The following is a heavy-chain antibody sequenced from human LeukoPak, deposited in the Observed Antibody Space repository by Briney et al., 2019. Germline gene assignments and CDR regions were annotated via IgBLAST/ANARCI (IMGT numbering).Heavy chain of an antibody. CDR2: IYTGGST. J-gene: IGHJ5*02. CDR3: AREKLGYCSSTSCHNWFDP. V-gene: IGHV4-4*07. D-gene: IGHD2-2*01. Sequence: SETLSLTCTVSGGSISSYYWSWIRQPAGKGLEWIGRIYTGGSTNYNPSLKSRVTMSVDTSKNQFSLKLSSVTAADTAVYYCAREKLGYCSSTSCHNWFDPWGRGTLVTVSS. CDR1: GGSISSYY.